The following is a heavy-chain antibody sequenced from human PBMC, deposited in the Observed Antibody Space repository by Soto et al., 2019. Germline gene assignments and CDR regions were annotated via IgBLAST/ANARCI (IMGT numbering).Heavy chain of an antibody. Sequence: GGSLRLSCAASGFTFSSYSMNWVRQAPGKGLEWVSYISSSSSTIYYADSVKGRFTISRDNAKNSLYLQMNSLIDEDTAVYYCAYTAMARAFDYWGQGTLVTVSS. D-gene: IGHD5-18*01. CDR2: ISSSSSTI. V-gene: IGHV3-48*02. CDR1: GFTFSSYS. J-gene: IGHJ4*02. CDR3: AYTAMARAFDY.